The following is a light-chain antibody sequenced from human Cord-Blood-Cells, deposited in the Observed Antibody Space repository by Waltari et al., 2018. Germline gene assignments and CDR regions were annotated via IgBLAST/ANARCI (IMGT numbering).Light chain of an antibody. J-gene: IGKJ4*01. CDR2: GAS. CDR1: QCVSSN. CDR3: QQYNNWLT. Sequence: EIVMTQSPATLSVSPGERATLSCRASQCVSSNLAWYQQKPGQAPRLLYYGASTRAAGIPARFSGSGSGTEFTLTISSLQSEDFAVYYCQQYNNWLTFGGGTKVEIK. V-gene: IGKV3-15*01.